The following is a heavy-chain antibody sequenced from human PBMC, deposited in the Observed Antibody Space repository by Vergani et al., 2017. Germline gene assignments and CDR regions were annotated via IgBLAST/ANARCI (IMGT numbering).Heavy chain of an antibody. D-gene: IGHD6-19*01. V-gene: IGHV3-23*01. CDR2: ISGSGGST. Sequence: EVQLLESGGGLVQPGGSLRLSCAASGFTFSSYAMSWVRQAPGKGLEWVSAISGSGGSTNYADSVKGRFTISRDNAKNSLYRQMNSLRAEDTAVYYCARGPGVAVPGTGWFDPWGQGTLVTVSS. CDR3: ARGPGVAVPGTGWFDP. J-gene: IGHJ5*02. CDR1: GFTFSSYA.